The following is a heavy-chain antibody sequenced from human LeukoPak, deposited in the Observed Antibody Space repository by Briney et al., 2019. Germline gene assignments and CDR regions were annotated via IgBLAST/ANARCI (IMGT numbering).Heavy chain of an antibody. D-gene: IGHD4-23*01. V-gene: IGHV4-61*01. CDR2: IHYSGSA. J-gene: IGHJ4*02. Sequence: MSSETLSLTCTVSGGSVSSGSYYWSWIRQPPGRGLEWIAYIHYSGSAAYNPSLKSRVTISRDMSTNQFSLKMTSVTAADTAVYFCARDMGAPDYGSYSVDYWGQGTLVTVSS. CDR3: ARDMGAPDYGSYSVDY. CDR1: GGSVSSGSYY.